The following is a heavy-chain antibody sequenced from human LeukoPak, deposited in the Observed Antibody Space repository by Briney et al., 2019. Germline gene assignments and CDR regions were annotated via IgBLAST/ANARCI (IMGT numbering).Heavy chain of an antibody. Sequence: PGRSLRLSCAASGFTFSSYGMHWVRQAPGKGLEWVAVIWYDGSNKYYADSVKGRFTISRDNSKNTLYLQMNSLRAEDTAVYYCATQRGVGATKTHLFDYWGQGTLVTVSS. CDR1: GFTFSSYG. CDR3: ATQRGVGATKTHLFDY. CDR2: IWYDGSNK. D-gene: IGHD1-26*01. V-gene: IGHV3-33*01. J-gene: IGHJ4*02.